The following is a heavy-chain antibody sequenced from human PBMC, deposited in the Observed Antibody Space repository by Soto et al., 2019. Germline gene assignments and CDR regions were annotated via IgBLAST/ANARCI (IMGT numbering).Heavy chain of an antibody. Sequence: GESLKISCKGSGYSFTSYWIGWVRQMPGKGLEWMGIIYPGDSDTRYSPSFQGQVTISADKSISTAYLQWSSLKASDTAMYYCARLSGQWLEPPPYYYYGMDVWGQGTTVTVSS. CDR3: ARLSGQWLEPPPYYYYGMDV. D-gene: IGHD6-19*01. CDR2: IYPGDSDT. J-gene: IGHJ6*02. CDR1: GYSFTSYW. V-gene: IGHV5-51*01.